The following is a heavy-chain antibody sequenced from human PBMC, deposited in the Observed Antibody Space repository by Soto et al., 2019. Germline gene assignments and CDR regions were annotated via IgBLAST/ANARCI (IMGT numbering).Heavy chain of an antibody. CDR1: GFSFSDNF. D-gene: IGHD2-21*01. CDR2: INRGITYT. J-gene: IGHJ3*02. V-gene: IGHV3-11*03. CDR3: ATGTYHADDGYYI. Sequence: PGGSLRLSCAASGFSFSDNFMTWIRQAPGKGLEFVSYINRGITYTDYAVFVKGRFTISRDNAKNSLYLEMNSLRVEDTAIYYCATGTYHADDGYYISGQGTLVTVSS.